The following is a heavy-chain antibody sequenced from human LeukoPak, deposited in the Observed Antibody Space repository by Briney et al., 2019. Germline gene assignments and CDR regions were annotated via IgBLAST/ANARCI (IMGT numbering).Heavy chain of an antibody. Sequence: PSETLSLTCAVYGGSFSGYYWSWIRQPPGKGLEWIGEINHSGSTNYNPSLKSRVTISVGTSKNQFSLKLNSVTAADTAVYYCARGRSYYDSSTDYWGQGTLVTVSS. CDR3: ARGRSYYDSSTDY. CDR1: GGSFSGYY. D-gene: IGHD3-22*01. V-gene: IGHV4-34*01. J-gene: IGHJ4*02. CDR2: INHSGST.